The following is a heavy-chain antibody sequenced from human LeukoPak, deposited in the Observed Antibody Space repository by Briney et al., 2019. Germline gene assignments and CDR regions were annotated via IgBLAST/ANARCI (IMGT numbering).Heavy chain of an antibody. J-gene: IGHJ4*02. D-gene: IGHD6-19*01. CDR3: AREGSSGWYGLYYFDY. CDR2: IWYDGSNK. V-gene: IGHV3-33*01. Sequence: GGSLRLSCAVSGFTFSSYGMHWVRQAPGKGLEWVAVIWYDGSNKYYADSVKGRFTISRDNSKNTLYLQMNSLRAEDTAVYYCAREGSSGWYGLYYFDYWGQGTLVTVSS. CDR1: GFTFSSYG.